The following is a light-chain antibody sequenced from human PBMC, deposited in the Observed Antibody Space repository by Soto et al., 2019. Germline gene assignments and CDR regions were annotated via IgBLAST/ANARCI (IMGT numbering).Light chain of an antibody. Sequence: QSVLTQPASVSESPGQSITISCTGSSSDVDVSTFVSWYRQHPGKAPELTIYEVSNRPSGVSNRFSGYKSGNTASLTISGLQAEDEADYYCSSYTTSHTLVFGGGTKLTVL. CDR3: SSYTTSHTLV. CDR2: EVS. V-gene: IGLV2-14*01. J-gene: IGLJ2*01. CDR1: SSDVDVSTF.